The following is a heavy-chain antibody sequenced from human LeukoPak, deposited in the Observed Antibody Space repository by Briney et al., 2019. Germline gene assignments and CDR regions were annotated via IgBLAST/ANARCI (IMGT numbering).Heavy chain of an antibody. CDR1: GFTFSNYW. J-gene: IGHJ4*02. CDR3: ARDPEVAGYFDY. Sequence: GGSLRLSCAASGFTFSNYWMTWVRQAPGKGLEWVAVISYDGSNKYYADSVKGRFTISRDNSKNTLYLQMNSLRAEDTAVYYCARDPEVAGYFDYWGQGTLVTVSS. CDR2: ISYDGSNK. V-gene: IGHV3-30*03. D-gene: IGHD6-19*01.